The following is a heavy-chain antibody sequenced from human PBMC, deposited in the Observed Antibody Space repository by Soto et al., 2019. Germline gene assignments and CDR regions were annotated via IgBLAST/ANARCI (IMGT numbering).Heavy chain of an antibody. J-gene: IGHJ4*02. Sequence: SETLSLTCAVYGGSFIGYYWSWIRQPPGKGLEWIGEINHSGSTNYNPSLKSRVTISVDTSKNQFSLKLSSVTAADTAVYYCALAPNYDILTGYYTRAPSFDYWGQGTLVTVSS. CDR1: GGSFIGYY. CDR2: INHSGST. CDR3: ALAPNYDILTGYYTRAPSFDY. V-gene: IGHV4-34*01. D-gene: IGHD3-9*01.